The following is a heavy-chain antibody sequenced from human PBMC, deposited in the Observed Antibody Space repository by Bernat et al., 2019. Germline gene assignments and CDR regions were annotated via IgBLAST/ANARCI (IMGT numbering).Heavy chain of an antibody. D-gene: IGHD3-16*02. CDR3: VRHVYDYIWGSYRNAALPAHFDY. J-gene: IGHJ4*02. CDR1: GGSISSSSYY. Sequence: QLQLQESGPGLVKPSETLSLTCTVSGGSISSSSYYWGWIRQPPGKGLEWIGSIYYSGSTYYNPSLKSRVTISVDTSKNQFSLKLSSVTAADTAVYYCVRHVYDYIWGSYRNAALPAHFDYWGQGTLVTVSS. V-gene: IGHV4-39*01. CDR2: IYYSGST.